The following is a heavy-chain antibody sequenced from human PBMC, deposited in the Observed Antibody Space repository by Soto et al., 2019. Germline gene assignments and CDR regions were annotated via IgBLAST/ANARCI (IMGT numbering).Heavy chain of an antibody. V-gene: IGHV3-48*03. CDR1: GFTFSSYE. CDR3: ARDGERFLEWLPYYYYYYGMDV. D-gene: IGHD3-3*01. Sequence: GGSLRLSCAASGFTFSSYEMNWVRQAPGKGLEWVSYISSSGSTIYYADSVKGRFTISRDNSKNTLYLQMNSLRAEDTAVYYCARDGERFLEWLPYYYYYYGMDVWGQGTTVTVSS. J-gene: IGHJ6*02. CDR2: ISSSGSTI.